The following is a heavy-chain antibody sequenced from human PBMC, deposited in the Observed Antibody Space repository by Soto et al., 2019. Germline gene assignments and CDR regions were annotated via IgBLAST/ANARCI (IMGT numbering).Heavy chain of an antibody. CDR3: VRATAARQRDYSYHYYLHI. J-gene: IGHJ6*03. V-gene: IGHV1-46*03. CDR2: INPNGGST. Sequence: QVQLVQSGAEVKKPGASVKVSCKASGYTFINYYIHWVRQAPGQGLEWMGVINPNGGSTGYAQKFQGSVTLTRDTSTSTVYVELSSLRSDDTAVYFCVRATAARQRDYSYHYYLHIWGKGTTVTVSS. D-gene: IGHD6-6*01. CDR1: GYTFINYY.